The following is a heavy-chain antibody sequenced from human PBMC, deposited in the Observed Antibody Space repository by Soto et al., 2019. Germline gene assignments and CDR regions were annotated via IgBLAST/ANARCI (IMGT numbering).Heavy chain of an antibody. CDR2: IYYSGST. Sequence: TSETLSLTCTVSGGSISSSSYYWGWIRQPPGKGLEWIGSIYYSGSTYYNPSLKSRVTISVDTSKNQFSLKLSSVTAADTAVYYCASVGVTLYWGQGTLVTVSS. J-gene: IGHJ4*02. CDR3: ASVGVTLY. V-gene: IGHV4-39*01. CDR1: GGSISSSSYY. D-gene: IGHD3-22*01.